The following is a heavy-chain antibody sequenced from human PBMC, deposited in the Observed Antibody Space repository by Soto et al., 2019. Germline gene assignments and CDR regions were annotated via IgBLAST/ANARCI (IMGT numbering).Heavy chain of an antibody. D-gene: IGHD5-18*01. CDR1: GASITTNGYY. CDR2: IYHSGST. CDR3: ARSAYTFGLPDY. V-gene: IGHV4-31*03. J-gene: IGHJ4*02. Sequence: QVHLQESGPGLVTPSQTLSLTCTVSGASITTNGYYWSWIRQHPGKGLEWIGFIYHSGSTSYNPSLKSRLTISVYTSNHLFSLKLISVTAADTAVYYCARSAYTFGLPDYWGQGTLVTVSS.